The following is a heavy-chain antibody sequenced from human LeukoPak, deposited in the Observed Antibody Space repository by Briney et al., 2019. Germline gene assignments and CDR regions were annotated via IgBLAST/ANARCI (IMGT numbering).Heavy chain of an antibody. J-gene: IGHJ5*02. CDR2: TNPNSGGT. CDR3: AREKRVAGSRGGFDP. D-gene: IGHD6-19*01. Sequence: VASVKVSCKAYGDTLTGYYMHWVRQAPGQGLEWMGWTNPNSGGTNFAQKFQGRVTMTRDTSISTAYMALSRLRSDDTAVYYCAREKRVAGSRGGFDPWDQGTLVTVSS. V-gene: IGHV1-2*02. CDR1: GDTLTGYY.